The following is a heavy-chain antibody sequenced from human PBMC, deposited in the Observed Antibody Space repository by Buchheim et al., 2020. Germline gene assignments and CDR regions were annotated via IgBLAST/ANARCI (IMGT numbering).Heavy chain of an antibody. CDR3: ARVYSSTSYNWFDP. V-gene: IGHV4-59*12. J-gene: IGHJ5*02. CDR2: IYYSGST. D-gene: IGHD6-13*01. CDR1: GGSISSYY. Sequence: QVQLQESGPGLVKPSETLSLTCTVSGGSISSYYWSWIRQPPGKGLEWIGYIYYSGSTNYNPSLKSRVTISVDTSKNQFSMKLSSGTAADTAVYYCARVYSSTSYNWFDPWGQGTL.